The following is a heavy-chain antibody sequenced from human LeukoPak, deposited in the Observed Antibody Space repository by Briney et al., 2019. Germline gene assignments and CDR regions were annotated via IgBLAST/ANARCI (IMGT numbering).Heavy chain of an antibody. CDR3: AREESGGYFDY. CDR1: GYTFITYG. Sequence: ASVKVSCKASGYTFITYGINWVRQAPGQGLEWMGVSNPSGVGTNYAQKFQGRVTMTRDTSTTTVYMELSSLRSEDTAVYYCAREESGGYFDYWGQGTLVTVSS. CDR2: SNPSGVGT. D-gene: IGHD2-8*02. V-gene: IGHV1-46*01. J-gene: IGHJ4*02.